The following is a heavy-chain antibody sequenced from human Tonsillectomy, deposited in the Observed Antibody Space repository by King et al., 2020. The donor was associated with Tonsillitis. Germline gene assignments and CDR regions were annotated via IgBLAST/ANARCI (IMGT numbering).Heavy chain of an antibody. V-gene: IGHV4-31*03. CDR1: GGTISTGGYN. CDR2: IYYSGSA. J-gene: IGHJ6*03. D-gene: IGHD2/OR15-2a*01. Sequence: VQLQESGPGLVKPSQTLSLTCTVSGGTISTGGYNWSWLRQLPGKGLEWIGYIYYSGSAYYSPSLKSRVTLSVDTSKNQFSLKLTSVTAADSAVYYCARDVRRYFTSGERSSYFYMDVWGRGATVTVSS. CDR3: ARDVRRYFTSGERSSYFYMDV.